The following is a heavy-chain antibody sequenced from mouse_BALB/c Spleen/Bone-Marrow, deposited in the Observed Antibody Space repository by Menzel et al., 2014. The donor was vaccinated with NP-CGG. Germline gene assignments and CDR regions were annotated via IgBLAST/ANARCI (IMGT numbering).Heavy chain of an antibody. J-gene: IGHJ1*01. CDR3: ARDINDGYYWYFDV. CDR1: GATFTDYY. CDR2: IRNKANGHTT. V-gene: IGHV7-3*02. Sequence: EVKLVESGGGLVQPGGSLRLSCATSGATFTDYYMSWVRQPPGKALEWLGFIRNKANGHTTEYSASVKGRFTISRDNSQSILYLQMNTLRAEDSATYYCARDINDGYYWYFDVWGAGTTVTVSS. D-gene: IGHD2-3*01.